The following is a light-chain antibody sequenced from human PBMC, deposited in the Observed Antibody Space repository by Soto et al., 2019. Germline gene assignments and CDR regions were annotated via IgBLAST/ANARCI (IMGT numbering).Light chain of an antibody. CDR2: GAS. CDR1: QSVSSSY. V-gene: IGKV3-20*01. CDR3: QQYGSSST. Sequence: EIVLTQSPGTLSLSPGERATLSCRASQSVSSSYLAWYQQKPGQAPRLLIYGASSRPTGIPDRFGGSGSGTDFTLTISRLEPEDFAVYYCQQYGSSSTFGQGTRLENK. J-gene: IGKJ5*01.